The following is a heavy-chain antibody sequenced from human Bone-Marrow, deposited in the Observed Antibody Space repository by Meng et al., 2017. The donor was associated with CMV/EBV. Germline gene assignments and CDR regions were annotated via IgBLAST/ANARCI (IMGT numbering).Heavy chain of an antibody. CDR3: ARDRGYSSSSRLNY. D-gene: IGHD6-13*01. CDR1: GFTFDDYA. Sequence: SLKISCAASGFTFDDYAMHWVRQAPGKGLEWVSGISWNSGSIGYADSVKGRFTISRDNAKNSLYLQMNSLRAEDTAVYYCARDRGYSSSSRLNYWGQGTMVTVSS. CDR2: ISWNSGSI. V-gene: IGHV3-9*01. J-gene: IGHJ4*02.